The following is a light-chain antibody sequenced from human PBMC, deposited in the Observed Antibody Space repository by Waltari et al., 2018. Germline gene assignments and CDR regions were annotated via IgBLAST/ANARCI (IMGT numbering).Light chain of an antibody. CDR1: QHINTW. V-gene: IGKV1-12*01. CDR2: ASS. Sequence: DVQMTQSPPSVSASVGDRVTITCRASQHINTWLAWYQQHPGKAPKLLIYASSILHVGVPSRFSGSGSGTEFTLTIASLQPEDFATYYCQQANTSPRTFGQGTKLE. J-gene: IGKJ1*01. CDR3: QQANTSPRT.